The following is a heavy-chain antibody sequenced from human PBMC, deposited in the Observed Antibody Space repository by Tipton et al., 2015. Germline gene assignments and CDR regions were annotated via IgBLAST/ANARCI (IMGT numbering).Heavy chain of an antibody. D-gene: IGHD3-9*01. CDR3: ACQDYDSLTRDYQTVDY. V-gene: IGHV4-38-2*01. Sequence: LRLSCAVSAYSISSDYYWGWIRQLPGKGLEWIGSISHSGNTYYNPSLKSRVTMSRDTSKNQFSLKLTSVTAADTAVYYCACQDYDSLTRDYQTVDYWGQGTLVTVSS. CDR1: AYSISSDYY. CDR2: ISHSGNT. J-gene: IGHJ4*02.